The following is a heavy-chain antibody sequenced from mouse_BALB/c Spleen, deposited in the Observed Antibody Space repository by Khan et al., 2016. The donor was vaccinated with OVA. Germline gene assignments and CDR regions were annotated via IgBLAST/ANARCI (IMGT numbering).Heavy chain of an antibody. CDR2: ISPASGDT. V-gene: IGHV1-77*01. Sequence: QVQLKQSGAELARPGASVKLSCKASGYTFTDYYINWVKQRTGQGLEWIGEISPASGDTYYNEKFKCKATLTADKSSSQAYMKLISLTSDASSVYCSARRNYFGYTFAYWGQGTLVTVSA. J-gene: IGHJ3*01. D-gene: IGHD1-2*01. CDR3: ARRNYFGYTFAY. CDR1: GYTFTDYY.